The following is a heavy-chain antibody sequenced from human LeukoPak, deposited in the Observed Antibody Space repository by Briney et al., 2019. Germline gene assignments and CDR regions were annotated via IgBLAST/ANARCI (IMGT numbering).Heavy chain of an antibody. V-gene: IGHV3-30*04. CDR3: ARGGYSGYDFCFDY. J-gene: IGHJ4*02. D-gene: IGHD5-12*01. Sequence: GGSLRLSCAASGLTFTSYAMHWVRQAPGKGLEWVAVISYDGSNKYYADSVKGRFTISRDNSKNTLYLQMNSLRAEDTAVYYCARGGYSGYDFCFDYWGQATLVTVSS. CDR1: GLTFTSYA. CDR2: ISYDGSNK.